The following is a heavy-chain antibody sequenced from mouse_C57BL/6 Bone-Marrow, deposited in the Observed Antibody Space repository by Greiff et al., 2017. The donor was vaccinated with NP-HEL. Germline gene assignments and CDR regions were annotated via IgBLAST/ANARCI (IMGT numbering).Heavy chain of an antibody. CDR1: GFTFSSYG. D-gene: IGHD2-3*01. J-gene: IGHJ3*01. V-gene: IGHV5-6*01. CDR3: ARGGWLPLPY. CDR2: ISSGGSYT. Sequence: EVQGVESGGDLVKPGGSLKLSCAASGFTFSSYGMSWVRQTPDKRLEWVATISSGGSYTYYPDSVKGRFTISRDNAKNTLYLQMSSLKSEDTAMDYCARGGWLPLPYWGQGTLVTVSA.